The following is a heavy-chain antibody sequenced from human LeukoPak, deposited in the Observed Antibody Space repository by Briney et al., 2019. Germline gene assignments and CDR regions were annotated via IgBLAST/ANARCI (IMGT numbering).Heavy chain of an antibody. Sequence: GASVKVSCKASGYTFTGYYMHWVRQAPGQGLEWMGWINPNSGGTNYAQKFQGRVTMTRDTSISTAYMELSRLRSDDTAVYYCARDPYSSNWYEGGVNWFDPWGQGTLVTVSS. V-gene: IGHV1-2*02. CDR2: INPNSGGT. CDR1: GYTFTGYY. CDR3: ARDPYSSNWYEGGVNWFDP. D-gene: IGHD6-13*01. J-gene: IGHJ5*02.